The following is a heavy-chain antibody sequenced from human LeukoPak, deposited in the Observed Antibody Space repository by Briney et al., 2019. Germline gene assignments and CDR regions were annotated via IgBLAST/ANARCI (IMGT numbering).Heavy chain of an antibody. CDR3: ARGMITFGGVIVSDIDY. CDR1: GGSISGYY. V-gene: IGHV4-34*01. D-gene: IGHD3-16*02. Sequence: SETLSLTCTVSGGSISGYYWSWIRQPPGKGLEWIGEINHSGSTYYNPSLKSRVTISVDTSKNQFSLKLSSVTAADTAVYYCARGMITFGGVIVSDIDYRGQGTLVTVSS. J-gene: IGHJ4*02. CDR2: INHSGST.